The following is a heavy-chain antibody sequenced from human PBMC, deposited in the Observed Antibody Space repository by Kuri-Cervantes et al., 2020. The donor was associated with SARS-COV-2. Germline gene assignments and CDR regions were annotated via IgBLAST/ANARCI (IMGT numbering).Heavy chain of an antibody. CDR1: GFTFSSYA. CDR3: ARDLRKGQQIILGTFHYYGMDV. J-gene: IGHJ6*02. D-gene: IGHD6-13*01. V-gene: IGHV3-30-3*01. CDR2: ISYDGNNE. Sequence: GGSLRLSCAASGFTFSSYAIHWVRQTPGKGLEWVAVISYDGNNEYYADSVKGRFTISRDSSGNTLSLQMNSLRTEDTAVYYCARDLRKGQQIILGTFHYYGMDVWGQGTTVTVSS.